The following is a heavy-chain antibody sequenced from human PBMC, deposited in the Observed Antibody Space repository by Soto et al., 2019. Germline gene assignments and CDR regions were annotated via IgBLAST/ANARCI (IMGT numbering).Heavy chain of an antibody. V-gene: IGHV4-34*01. J-gene: IGHJ4*02. Sequence: QVQLQQWGAGLLKPSETLSLTCAVYGGSFSGYYWSWIRQPPGKGLEWIGEINHSGSANYNPSLKSRITISVDTSKHQLSLKLSSVTAAETAVDYSARGVASSSSSWYFDFWGQGTLVTVSS. CDR2: INHSGSA. CDR3: ARGVASSSSSWYFDF. D-gene: IGHD6-13*01. CDR1: GGSFSGYY.